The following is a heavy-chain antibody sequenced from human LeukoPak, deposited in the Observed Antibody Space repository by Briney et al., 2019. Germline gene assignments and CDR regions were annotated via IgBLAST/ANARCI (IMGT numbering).Heavy chain of an antibody. J-gene: IGHJ4*02. Sequence: SETLSLTCTVSGGSISSSSYYWGWIRQPPGKGLEWIGSIYYSGSTYYNPSLKSRVTISVDTSKNQFSLKLSSVTAADTAVYYCARRGTYYYDSSGYYFDYWGRGTLVTVSS. V-gene: IGHV4-39*01. CDR1: GGSISSSSYY. CDR2: IYYSGST. CDR3: ARRGTYYYDSSGYYFDY. D-gene: IGHD3-22*01.